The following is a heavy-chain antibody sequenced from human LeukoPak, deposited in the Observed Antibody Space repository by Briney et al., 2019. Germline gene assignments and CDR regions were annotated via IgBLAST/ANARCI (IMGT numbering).Heavy chain of an antibody. J-gene: IGHJ4*02. CDR1: GFTFSSCA. Sequence: GGSLRLSCAASGFTFSSCAMTWVRQAPGKGLEWVSIITDSGDITYYADSVKGRFTISRDNSKNTLYLQMNSLRAEDTATYYCAKGPLIEVAGTTWDYWGQGTLVTVSS. V-gene: IGHV3-23*01. CDR2: ITDSGDIT. D-gene: IGHD6-19*01. CDR3: AKGPLIEVAGTTWDY.